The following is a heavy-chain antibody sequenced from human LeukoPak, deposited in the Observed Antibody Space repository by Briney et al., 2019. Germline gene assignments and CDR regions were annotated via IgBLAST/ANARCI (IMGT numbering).Heavy chain of an antibody. Sequence: SETLSLTCAVYGGSFSGYYWSWIRQPPGKGLEWIGEINHSGSTNYNPSLKSRVTISVDTSKNQFSLKLSSVTAADTAVYYCARQNYDILTGYYLYYFDYWGQGTLVTVSS. CDR1: GGSFSGYY. J-gene: IGHJ4*02. D-gene: IGHD3-9*01. V-gene: IGHV4-34*01. CDR3: ARQNYDILTGYYLYYFDY. CDR2: INHSGST.